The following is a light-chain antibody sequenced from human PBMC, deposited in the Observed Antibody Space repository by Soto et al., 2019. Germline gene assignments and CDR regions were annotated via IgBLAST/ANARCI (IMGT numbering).Light chain of an antibody. Sequence: QSALTQPASVAGSRGQSITISCTGVSGDVGNYNLVSWYQQYPGKAPTLIIYDDNRRPSGVSNRFSGSTYGDTASLTISGLQAEDEADYYCCLYVGSGTLFGGGTPLTVL. J-gene: IGLJ7*01. V-gene: IGLV2-23*01. CDR1: SGDVGNYNL. CDR3: CLYVGSGTL. CDR2: DDN.